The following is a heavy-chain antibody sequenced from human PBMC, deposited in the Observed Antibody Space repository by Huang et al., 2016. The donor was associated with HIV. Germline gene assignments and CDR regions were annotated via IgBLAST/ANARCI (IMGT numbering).Heavy chain of an antibody. CDR3: ARGRGWLSGLDY. CDR1: GYTFTRYD. J-gene: IGHJ4*01. D-gene: IGHD2-21*01. V-gene: IGHV1-8*01. Sequence: QVQLVQSGAEVKKPGASVKVSCKASGYTFTRYDINWVRQATGQGPEWMGWRKPNSGNTGFAQKFQGRVAMTRNTSINTAYMELRSLRSEDTAVYFCARGRGWLSGLDYWGPGTRVTVPS. CDR2: RKPNSGNT.